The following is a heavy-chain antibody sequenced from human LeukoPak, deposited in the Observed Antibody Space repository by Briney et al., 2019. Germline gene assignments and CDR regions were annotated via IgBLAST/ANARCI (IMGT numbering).Heavy chain of an antibody. Sequence: PGGSLRLSCAASGFTFSSYEMNWVRQAPGKGLEWVSYISSSGSTIYYADSVKGRFTISRDNAKNSLYLQMSSLRAEDTAVYYCARASNYDFWSGYYTHPPGSYYYYMDVWGKGTTVTVSS. CDR2: ISSSGSTI. D-gene: IGHD3-3*01. CDR1: GFTFSSYE. V-gene: IGHV3-48*03. J-gene: IGHJ6*03. CDR3: ARASNYDFWSGYYTHPPGSYYYYMDV.